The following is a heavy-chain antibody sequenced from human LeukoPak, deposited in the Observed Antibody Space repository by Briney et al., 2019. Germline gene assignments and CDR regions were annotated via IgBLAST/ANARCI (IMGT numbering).Heavy chain of an antibody. CDR2: IYYSGST. Sequence: PSETLSLTCTVSGGSISSGDYYWSWIRQPPGKGLEWIGYIYYSGSTYSNPSLKSRVTISVDTSKNQLSLKLSSETAADTAVYYCARMDGSGDEYYFDYWGQGTLVTVSS. CDR3: ARMDGSGDEYYFDY. V-gene: IGHV4-30-4*01. J-gene: IGHJ4*02. CDR1: GGSISSGDYY. D-gene: IGHD3-10*01.